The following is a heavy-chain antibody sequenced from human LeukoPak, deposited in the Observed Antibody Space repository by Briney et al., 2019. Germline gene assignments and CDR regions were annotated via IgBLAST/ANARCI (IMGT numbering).Heavy chain of an antibody. D-gene: IGHD6-13*01. V-gene: IGHV3-21*01. CDR2: ISSSSSYI. J-gene: IGHJ4*02. CDR1: GFTFSSYS. CDR3: AREYSSSWYPFDY. Sequence: GSLRLSCAASGFTFSSYSMNWVRQAPGKGLEWVSSISSSSSYIYYADSLKGRFTISRDNAKNSLYLQMHSLRAEDTAVYYCAREYSSSWYPFDYWGQGALFSVSS.